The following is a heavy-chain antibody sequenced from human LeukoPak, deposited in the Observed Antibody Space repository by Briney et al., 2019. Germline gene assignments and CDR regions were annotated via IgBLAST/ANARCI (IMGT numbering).Heavy chain of an antibody. Sequence: SETLSLTCTVSGGSISSYYWSWIRQPPGKGLEWIGYISYSGSTNYNPSLKSRVTRSVDTSKSQFSLKLSSVTAADTAVYYCARSSVCSGGSCYVPTHFDYWGQGTLVTVSS. D-gene: IGHD2-15*01. J-gene: IGHJ4*02. CDR3: ARSSVCSGGSCYVPTHFDY. CDR1: GGSISSYY. V-gene: IGHV4-59*08. CDR2: ISYSGST.